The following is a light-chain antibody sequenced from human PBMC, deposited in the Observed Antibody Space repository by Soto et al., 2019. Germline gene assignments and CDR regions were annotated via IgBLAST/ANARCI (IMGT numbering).Light chain of an antibody. J-gene: IGKJ1*01. CDR1: QSASSSY. Sequence: EIVLTQSPGTLSLSPGEGATVSCRASQSASSSYFAWYQQKPGQAPRLLISGASNRATGIPDRFSGSGSATDFTLTISRLEPAAFAVYYCQHSARSVGTFGQGTRVEIK. CDR2: GAS. V-gene: IGKV3-20*01. CDR3: QHSARSVGT.